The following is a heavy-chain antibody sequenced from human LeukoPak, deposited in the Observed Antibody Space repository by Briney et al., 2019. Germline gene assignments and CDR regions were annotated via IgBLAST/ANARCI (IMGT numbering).Heavy chain of an antibody. CDR2: INPSGGST. J-gene: IGHJ5*02. CDR1: GYTFTSYD. D-gene: IGHD5-12*01. V-gene: IGHV1-46*01. Sequence: ASVKVSCKASGYTFTSYDINWVRQAPGQGLEWMGIINPSGGSTSYAQKFQGRVTMTRDTSTSTVYMELSSLRSEDTAVYYCARDTPIVATMEPWGQGTLVTVSS. CDR3: ARDTPIVATMEP.